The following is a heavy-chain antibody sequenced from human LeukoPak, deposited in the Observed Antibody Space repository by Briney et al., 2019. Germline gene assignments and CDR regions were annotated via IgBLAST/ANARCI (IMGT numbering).Heavy chain of an antibody. V-gene: IGHV3-48*04. CDR3: ARGGLYGSGSYSMDV. Sequence: GGSLRLSCAASGFTFSTYSMNWVRQAPGKGLEWVSYISSSGSTIYYADSVKGRFTISRDDAKNSLYLQMNSLRAEDTAVYYCARGGLYGSGSYSMDVWGKGTTVTISS. J-gene: IGHJ6*03. CDR1: GFTFSTYS. D-gene: IGHD3-10*01. CDR2: ISSSGSTI.